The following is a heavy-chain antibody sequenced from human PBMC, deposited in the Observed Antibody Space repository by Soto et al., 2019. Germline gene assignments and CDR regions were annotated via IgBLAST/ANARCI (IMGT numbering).Heavy chain of an antibody. CDR1: GGSFSGYY. V-gene: IGHV4-34*01. J-gene: IGHJ6*02. CDR2: INHRGST. D-gene: IGHD6-25*01. Sequence: QVQLQQWGAGLLKPSETLSLTCAVYGGSFSGYYWSWIRQPPGKGLEWIGEINHRGSTNYNPSLTRRVTISGDXSXNXXSLKLNSVTAADTAVYYCARGSRVKIPAASGRDYYYHGLDVWGQGTAVTVSS. CDR3: ARGSRVKIPAASGRDYYYHGLDV.